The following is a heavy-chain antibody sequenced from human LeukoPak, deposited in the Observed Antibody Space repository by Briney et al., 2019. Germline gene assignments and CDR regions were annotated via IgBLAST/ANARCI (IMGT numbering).Heavy chain of an antibody. J-gene: IGHJ6*03. CDR2: ISSSSSYI. Sequence: GGSLRLSCAASGFTFSDSYMTWVRQAPGKGLEWVSSISSSSSYIYYADSVKGRFTISRDNAKNSLYLQMNSLRAEDTAVYYCATHSYYYYYYMDVWGKGTTVTISS. V-gene: IGHV3-21*01. CDR1: GFTFSDSY. CDR3: ATHSYYYYYYMDV.